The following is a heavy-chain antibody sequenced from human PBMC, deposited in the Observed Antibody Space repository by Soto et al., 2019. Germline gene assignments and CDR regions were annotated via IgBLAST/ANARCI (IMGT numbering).Heavy chain of an antibody. J-gene: IGHJ4*02. Sequence: GASVKVSCKASGGTFRNHVFNWVRQAPGQGLEWMGGIIPIIGTPNYAQKFQGRVTITADASTSTVYLEVSSLRSQDTAVYHCARDLEFRDGNISHLDYWGQGTLVTVSS. CDR1: GGTFRNHV. V-gene: IGHV1-69*13. CDR3: ARDLEFRDGNISHLDY. CDR2: IIPIIGTP. D-gene: IGHD3-10*01.